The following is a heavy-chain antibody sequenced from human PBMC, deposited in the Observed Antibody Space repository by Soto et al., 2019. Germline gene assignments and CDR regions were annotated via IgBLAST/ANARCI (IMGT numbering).Heavy chain of an antibody. J-gene: IGHJ4*02. CDR2: ISAGGDRT. Sequence: EVQVSESGGGLVQPGGSLRLSCATSGFTFSNYPMNWVRQAPGKGLEWVSGISAGGDRTYYADSVKGRFTIFRDNSKNSVSLRMNSLRVEDTAVYYWARRVWGQETLVTVSS. CDR1: GFTFSNYP. CDR3: ARRV. V-gene: IGHV3-23*01.